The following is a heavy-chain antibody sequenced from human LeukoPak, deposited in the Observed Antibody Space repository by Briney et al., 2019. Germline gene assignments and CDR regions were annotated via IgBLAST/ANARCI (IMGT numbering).Heavy chain of an antibody. CDR1: GYTFTSYY. Sequence: VASVKVSCKASGYTFTSYYMHWVRQAPGQGLEWMGIINPSGGSTNYAQKFQGRVTMTRDTSTSTVYMELSSLRSEDTAVYYCARSGGYSYGPREYFDYWGQGTLVTVSS. V-gene: IGHV1-46*01. CDR3: ARSGGYSYGPREYFDY. J-gene: IGHJ4*02. CDR2: INPSGGST. D-gene: IGHD5-18*01.